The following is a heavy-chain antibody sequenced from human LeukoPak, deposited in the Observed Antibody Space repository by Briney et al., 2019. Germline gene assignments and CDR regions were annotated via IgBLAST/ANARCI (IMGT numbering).Heavy chain of an antibody. J-gene: IGHJ3*02. CDR3: AKIRAPAYDI. Sequence: GGSLRLSCAASGFTFSRYAMNWVRQAPGKGLECGSAISGNDGGTYYADSVKGRFTISRDNSKNTLHLQMNSLRAEDTAVYYCAKIRAPAYDIWGQGTMVTVSS. CDR2: ISGNDGGT. V-gene: IGHV3-23*01. D-gene: IGHD3-3*02. CDR1: GFTFSRYA.